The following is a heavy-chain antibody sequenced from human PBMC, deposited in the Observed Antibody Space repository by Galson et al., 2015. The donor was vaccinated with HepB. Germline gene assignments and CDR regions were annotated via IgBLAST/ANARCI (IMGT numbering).Heavy chain of an antibody. Sequence: TLSLTCTVSGGSISSGDYYWSWIRQPPGKGLEWIGYIYYSGSTYYNPSLKSRVTISVDTSKNQFSLKLSSVTAADTVVYYCARYCCSSTCCYFEYWGQGILVTVSS. J-gene: IGHJ4*02. V-gene: IGHV4-30-4*01. CDR1: GGSISSGDYY. CDR2: IYYSGST. CDR3: ARYCCSSTCCYFEY. D-gene: IGHD2-2*01.